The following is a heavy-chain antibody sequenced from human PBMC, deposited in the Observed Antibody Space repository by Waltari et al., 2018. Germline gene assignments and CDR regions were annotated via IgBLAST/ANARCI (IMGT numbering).Heavy chain of an antibody. J-gene: IGHJ6*02. CDR3: AKDPLHSSGWYRYYYGMDV. Sequence: QVQLQQWGAGLLKPSETLSLTCAVYGGSFSGYYWSWIRQPPGKGLEWIGEINHSGSTNYNPSLKSRVTISVDTSKNQFSLKLSSVTAEDTAVYYCAKDPLHSSGWYRYYYGMDVWGQGTTVTVSS. D-gene: IGHD6-19*01. CDR2: INHSGST. CDR1: GGSFSGYY. V-gene: IGHV4-34*01.